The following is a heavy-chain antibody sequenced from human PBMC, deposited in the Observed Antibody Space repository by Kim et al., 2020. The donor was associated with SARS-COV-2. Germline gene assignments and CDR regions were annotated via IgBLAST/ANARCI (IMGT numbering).Heavy chain of an antibody. Sequence: GGSLRLSCAASGFTLSNNAMSWVRQAPGRGLEWVSTIRASAETTYYAGSVNGRFTISRDISNHTLYLQLSSLRSYDTSIYYFAHDRGGSCLPVFDCWGQG. J-gene: IGHJ4*02. D-gene: IGHD3-10*01. CDR2: IRASAETT. V-gene: IGHV3-23*01. CDR3: AHDRGGSCLPVFDC. CDR1: GFTLSNNA.